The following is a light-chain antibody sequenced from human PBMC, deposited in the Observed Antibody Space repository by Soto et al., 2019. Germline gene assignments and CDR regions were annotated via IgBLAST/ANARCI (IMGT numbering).Light chain of an antibody. V-gene: IGLV1-40*01. J-gene: IGLJ3*02. CDR3: ECYDWRLGGWV. CDR2: GNS. CDR1: SSNIGAGYN. Sequence: QAVVTQPPSVSGAPGQRVTISCTGSSSNIGAGYNVHWYQQLPGTAPKLLIYGNSNRPSGVPDRFSGSKSGTSASLAITGLQSEDEAGYYCECYDWRLGGWVFGGGGNVTDL.